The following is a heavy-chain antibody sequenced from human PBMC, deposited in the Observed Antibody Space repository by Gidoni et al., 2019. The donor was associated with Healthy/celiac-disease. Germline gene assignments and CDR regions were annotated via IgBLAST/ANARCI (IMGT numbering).Heavy chain of an antibody. D-gene: IGHD6-19*01. CDR1: GYTFTSYY. V-gene: IGHV1-46*03. CDR2: INPSGGST. Sequence: QVQLVQYGAEVKKPGASVKVSCKASGYTFTSYYMHWVRQAPGQGLEWMGIINPSGGSTSYAQKFQGRVTMTRDTSTSTVYMELSSLRSEDTAVYYCASSQWLSYYSYGMDVWGQGTTVTVSS. CDR3: ASSQWLSYYSYGMDV. J-gene: IGHJ6*02.